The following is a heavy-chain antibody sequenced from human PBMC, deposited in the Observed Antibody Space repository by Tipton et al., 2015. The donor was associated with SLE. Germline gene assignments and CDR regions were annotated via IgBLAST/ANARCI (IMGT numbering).Heavy chain of an antibody. V-gene: IGHV4-39*07. J-gene: IGHJ3*02. D-gene: IGHD3-3*01. CDR2: IYYSGST. CDR3: ARGFVWYYDFWSGSFDI. CDR1: GDSISSSSYY. Sequence: TLSLTCTVSGDSISSSSYYWGWIRQPPGKGLEWIGSIYYSGSTYYNPSLKSRVTISVDTSKNQFSLKLSSVTAADTAVYYCARGFVWYYDFWSGSFDIWGQGTMVTVSS.